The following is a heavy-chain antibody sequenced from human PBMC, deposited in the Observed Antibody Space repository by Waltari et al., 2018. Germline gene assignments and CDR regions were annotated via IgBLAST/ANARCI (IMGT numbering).Heavy chain of an antibody. CDR2: RSRFRENT. Sequence: EVQLLESGGDLVQPGGSLRLSCAASGCTFNSGCMSWGRQAPGKALPCVGERSRFRENTFPADAVEGRLSISRDNTKNTLYLQMNCLRAEDTAIYFCANFLYDDLPHYFFHWGPFSLVPFSS. CDR3: ANFLYDDLPHYFFH. J-gene: IGHJ1*01. CDR1: GCTFNSGC. V-gene: IGHV3-23*01. D-gene: IGHD3-3*01.